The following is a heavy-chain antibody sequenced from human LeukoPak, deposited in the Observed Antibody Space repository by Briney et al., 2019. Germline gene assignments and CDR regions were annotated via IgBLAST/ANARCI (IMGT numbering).Heavy chain of an antibody. D-gene: IGHD3-22*01. Sequence: ASVKVSCKASGYTFTGYYMHWVRQATGQGLEWMGRINPNSGGTNYAQKFQGRVTMTRDTSISTAYMELSRLRSDDTAVYYCARPKYDSSGYIDYWGQGTLVTVSS. V-gene: IGHV1-2*06. CDR2: INPNSGGT. J-gene: IGHJ4*02. CDR3: ARPKYDSSGYIDY. CDR1: GYTFTGYY.